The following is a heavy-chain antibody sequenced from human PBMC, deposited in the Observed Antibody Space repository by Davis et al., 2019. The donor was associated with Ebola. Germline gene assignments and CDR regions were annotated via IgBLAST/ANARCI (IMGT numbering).Heavy chain of an antibody. D-gene: IGHD4/OR15-4a*01. CDR2: IKHRGST. J-gene: IGHJ5*02. CDR3: ARVTGASHAGP. Sequence: MPSETLSLTCTVSGYSISSDYYWGWIRQPPGTGLEWIGSIKHRGSTYYNPSLKSRATMAVDTSKSQFSLKLTSVTAADTAVYYCARVTGASHAGPWGQGTLVTVSS. V-gene: IGHV4-38-2*02. CDR1: GYSISSDYY.